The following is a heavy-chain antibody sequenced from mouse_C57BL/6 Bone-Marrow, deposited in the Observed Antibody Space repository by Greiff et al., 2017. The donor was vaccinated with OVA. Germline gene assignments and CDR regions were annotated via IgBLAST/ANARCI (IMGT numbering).Heavy chain of an antibody. CDR3: AKHGDSSGPAWFAY. D-gene: IGHD3-2*02. CDR2: IWGGGSS. J-gene: IGHJ3*01. CDR1: GFSLTSYG. Sequence: QVQLKESGPGLVAPSQSLSLTCTASGFSLTSYGVDWVRQPPGKGLEWLGVIWGGGSSTYNSALMSRLSISNDNSKSHVFLKMNSLQTEDTARYDCAKHGDSSGPAWFAYWGQGTLVTVSA. V-gene: IGHV2-9*01.